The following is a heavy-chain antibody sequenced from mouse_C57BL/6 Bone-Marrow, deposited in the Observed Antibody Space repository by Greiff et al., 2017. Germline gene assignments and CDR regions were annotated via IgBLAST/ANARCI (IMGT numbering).Heavy chain of an antibody. CDR3: ARKRDYSNTWFAY. CDR1: GYTFTSYW. J-gene: IGHJ3*01. V-gene: IGHV1-64*01. Sequence: QVQLQQPGAELVKPGASVKLSCKASGYTFTSYWMHWVKQRPGQGLEWIGMIPPNSGSTNYNEKFKSKATLTVDKSSSTAYMQLSSLTSEDSAVYYCARKRDYSNTWFAYWGQGTLVTVSA. D-gene: IGHD2-5*01. CDR2: IPPNSGST.